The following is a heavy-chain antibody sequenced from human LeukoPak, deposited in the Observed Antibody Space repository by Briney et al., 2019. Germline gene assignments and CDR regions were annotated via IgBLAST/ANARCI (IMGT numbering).Heavy chain of an antibody. D-gene: IGHD2-2*01. Sequence: GGSLRLSCAASGFTFSSYWMSWVRQAPGKGLEWVANIKQDGSEKYYVDSVKGRFTISRDNAKNSLYLQMNSLRAEDTAVCYCANLGVVVPAARDAFDIWGQGTMVTVSS. J-gene: IGHJ3*02. CDR2: IKQDGSEK. CDR3: ANLGVVVPAARDAFDI. CDR1: GFTFSSYW. V-gene: IGHV3-7*01.